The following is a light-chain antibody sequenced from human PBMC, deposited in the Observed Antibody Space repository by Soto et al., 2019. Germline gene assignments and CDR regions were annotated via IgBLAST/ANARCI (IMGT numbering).Light chain of an antibody. CDR3: QQYGSSPPYT. Sequence: EIVLTQSPGTLSLSPGEISTLSCRASQSVSSSYLAWYQQKPGQAPRLLIYGASSRATGIPDRFSGSGSGTDFTLTISRLEPEGFAVYYCQQYGSSPPYTFGQGTKLEIK. CDR2: GAS. V-gene: IGKV3-20*01. J-gene: IGKJ2*01. CDR1: QSVSSSY.